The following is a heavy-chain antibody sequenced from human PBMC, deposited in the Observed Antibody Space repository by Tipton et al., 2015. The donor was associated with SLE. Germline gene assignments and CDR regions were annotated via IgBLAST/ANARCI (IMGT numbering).Heavy chain of an antibody. CDR2: ISGSGGTT. CDR1: RFTFSRFA. V-gene: IGHV3-23*01. D-gene: IGHD3-10*01. CDR3: AKAQFFHGSGSYLDY. J-gene: IGHJ4*02. Sequence: SLRLSCVASRFTFSRFAMTWVRQAPGKGLEWVSTISGSGGTTYYADSVQGRFIISRDNSKNTLFLQLTSPRPEDTAVYFCAKAQFFHGSGSYLDYWGQGTLVTVSS.